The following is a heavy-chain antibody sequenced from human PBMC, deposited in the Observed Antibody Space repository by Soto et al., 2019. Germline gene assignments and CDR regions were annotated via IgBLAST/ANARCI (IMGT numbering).Heavy chain of an antibody. CDR3: AKDLTTMVRVVLPSP. CDR1: GFTFSNYA. Sequence: EVQLLQSGGGWVQPGGSLRLSCAASGFTFSNYAMAWVRQAPGKGLEWVSSISGSGVIKYYADSVQGRFTISRDNSNNTLSVQMNSLRVEVTAIYYCAKDLTTMVRVVLPSPWGQGILVTVSS. V-gene: IGHV3-23*01. D-gene: IGHD3-10*01. CDR2: ISGSGVIK. J-gene: IGHJ5*02.